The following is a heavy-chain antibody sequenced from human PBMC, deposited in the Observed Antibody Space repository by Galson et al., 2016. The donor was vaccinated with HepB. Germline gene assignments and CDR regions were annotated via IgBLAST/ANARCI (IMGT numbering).Heavy chain of an antibody. CDR1: GGNFDSFA. CDR3: ARPRWADRTRYYFDS. CDR2: IISIYGTS. V-gene: IGHV1-69*13. Sequence: SVKVSCKASGGNFDSFAISWVRQAPGQGLEWMGGIISIYGTSNYAQKFQGRLTITADEPASTAYMELSSLRSEDTAIYYCARPRWADRTRYYFDSWGQGTLITVPS. D-gene: IGHD3-16*01. J-gene: IGHJ4*02.